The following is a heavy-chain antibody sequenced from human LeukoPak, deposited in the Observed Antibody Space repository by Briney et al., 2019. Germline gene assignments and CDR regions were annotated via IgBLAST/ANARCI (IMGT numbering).Heavy chain of an antibody. V-gene: IGHV1-18*01. Sequence: ASVKVSCKASGYTFTSYGISWVRQAPGQGLEWMGWISAYNGNTNYAQKLQGRVTMTTDTSTSTAYMELRSLRSDDTAVYYCAICIAVAGTLDYWAREPWSPSPQ. D-gene: IGHD6-19*01. CDR2: ISAYNGNT. CDR3: AICIAVAGTLDY. CDR1: GYTFTSYG. J-gene: IGHJ4*02.